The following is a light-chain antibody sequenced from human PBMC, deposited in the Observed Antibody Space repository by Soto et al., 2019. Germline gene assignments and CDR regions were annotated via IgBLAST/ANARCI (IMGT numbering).Light chain of an antibody. J-gene: IGLJ2*01. CDR2: VYNDGSH. Sequence: QSVLTQSPSASASLGASVKLTGTLSSGRTTYTIAWHQQQPGKGPRYLMKVYNDGSHIKGDGIPDRFSGSTSGAERYLTISNLQSEDEADYYCQTWDNDFKRQFGGGTKLTVL. CDR1: SGRTTYT. V-gene: IGLV4-69*01. CDR3: QTWDNDFKRQ.